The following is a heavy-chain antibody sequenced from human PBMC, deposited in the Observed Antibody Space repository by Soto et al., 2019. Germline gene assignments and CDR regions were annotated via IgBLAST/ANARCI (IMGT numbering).Heavy chain of an antibody. CDR3: ARERGSRYSSTYGDV. V-gene: IGHV3-48*02. J-gene: IGHJ6*02. CDR2: ISSSSSTI. Sequence: GGSLRLSXAASGFTFSSYSMNWVRQAPGKGLEWVSYISSSSSTIYYADSVKGRFTISRDNAKNSLYLQMNSLRDEDTAVYYCARERGSRYSSTYGDVWGQGTTVTVSS. CDR1: GFTFSSYS. D-gene: IGHD6-13*01.